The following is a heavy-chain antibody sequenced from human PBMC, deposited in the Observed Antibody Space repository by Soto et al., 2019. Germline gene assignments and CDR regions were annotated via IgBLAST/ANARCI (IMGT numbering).Heavy chain of an antibody. CDR2: IYYSGST. CDR1: GGSISSYY. CDR3: ARGYATSWYTYYFDY. V-gene: IGHV4-59*08. J-gene: IGHJ4*02. D-gene: IGHD6-13*01. Sequence: SETLSLTCTVSGGSISSYYWSWIRQPPGKGLEWIGYIYYSGSTNYNPSLKSRVTISSDTTKNQLSLKLTSVTAADTAVYHCARGYATSWYTYYFDYWGQGALVTVSS.